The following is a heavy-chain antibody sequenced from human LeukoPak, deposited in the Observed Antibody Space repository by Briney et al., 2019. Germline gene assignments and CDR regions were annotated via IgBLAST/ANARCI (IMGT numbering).Heavy chain of an antibody. J-gene: IGHJ4*02. V-gene: IGHV3-30*18. CDR3: AKDAELYCSGGSCYGYYFDY. Sequence: GRSLRLSCAASGFTFSSYGMHWVRQAPGKGLEWVAVISYDGSNKYYADSVKGRFTISRDNSKNTLYLQMNSLRAEDTAVYYCAKDAELYCSGGSCYGYYFDYWGQGTLVTVSS. CDR1: GFTFSSYG. CDR2: ISYDGSNK. D-gene: IGHD2-15*01.